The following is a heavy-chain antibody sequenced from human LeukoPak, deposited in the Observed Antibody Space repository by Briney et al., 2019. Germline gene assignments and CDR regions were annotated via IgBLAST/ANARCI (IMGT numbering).Heavy chain of an antibody. V-gene: IGHV1-3*01. CDR2: INAGTGNT. Sequence: ASVKVSCKASGYTFTSYAMHWVRQAPGQGLEWMGWINAGTGNTKYPQKFQGRVTITRDTSASTAYMELNSLRSEDTAMYYCAREYGYDSGWSYPYLFDYWGQGTLVTVSS. D-gene: IGHD6-19*01. J-gene: IGHJ4*02. CDR1: GYTFTSYA. CDR3: AREYGYDSGWSYPYLFDY.